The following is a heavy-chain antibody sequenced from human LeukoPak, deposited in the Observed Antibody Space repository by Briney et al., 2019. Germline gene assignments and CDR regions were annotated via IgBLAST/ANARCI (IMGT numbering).Heavy chain of an antibody. CDR2: IYYSGST. CDR3: ARVQGGSYRWFDR. Sequence: SQTLSLTCTVSGGSISSGGYYWSWIRQHPGKGLEWIGYIYYSGSTYYNPSLKSRVTISVDTSKNQFSLKLSSVTAADTAVYYCARVQGGSYRWFDRWGQGTLVTVSS. J-gene: IGHJ5*02. CDR1: GGSISSGGYY. V-gene: IGHV4-31*03. D-gene: IGHD1-26*01.